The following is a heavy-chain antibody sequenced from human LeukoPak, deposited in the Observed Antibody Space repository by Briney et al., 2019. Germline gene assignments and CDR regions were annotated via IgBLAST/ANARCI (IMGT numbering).Heavy chain of an antibody. CDR2: ISYDGSNK. CDR3: AKVRSGWYDAFDI. Sequence: GGSLRLSCAASGFTFSSYGMHWVRQAPGKGLEWVAVISYDGSNKYYADSVKGRFTTSRDNSKNTLYLQMNSLRAEDTALYYCAKVRSGWYDAFDIWGQGTMVTVSS. V-gene: IGHV3-30*18. CDR1: GFTFSSYG. D-gene: IGHD6-19*01. J-gene: IGHJ3*02.